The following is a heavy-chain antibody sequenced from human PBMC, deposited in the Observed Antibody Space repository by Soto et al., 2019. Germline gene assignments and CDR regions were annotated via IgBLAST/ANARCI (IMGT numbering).Heavy chain of an antibody. CDR2: ISYDGSNK. J-gene: IGHJ4*02. D-gene: IGHD6-13*01. V-gene: IGHV3-30-3*01. Sequence: GGSLRLSCAASGFTFSSYAMHWVRQAPGKGLEWVAVISYDGSNKYYADSVKGRFTISRDNSKNTLYLQMNSLRAEDTAVYYCARDLTQSSSWPIDYWGQGTLVTVSS. CDR1: GFTFSSYA. CDR3: ARDLTQSSSWPIDY.